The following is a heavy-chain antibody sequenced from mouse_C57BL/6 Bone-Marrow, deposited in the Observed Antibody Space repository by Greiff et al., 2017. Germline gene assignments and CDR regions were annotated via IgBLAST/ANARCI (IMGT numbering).Heavy chain of an antibody. CDR3: ARQGYYGNYVAFAY. J-gene: IGHJ3*01. D-gene: IGHD2-1*01. CDR1: GFTFSDYY. Sequence: DVMLVESGGGLVQPGGSLKLSCAASGFTFSDYYMYWVRQTPEKRLEWVAYISNGGGSTYYPDTVKGRFTISRDNAKNTLYLQMSRLKSEDTAMYYCARQGYYGNYVAFAYWGQGTLVTVSA. V-gene: IGHV5-12*01. CDR2: ISNGGGST.